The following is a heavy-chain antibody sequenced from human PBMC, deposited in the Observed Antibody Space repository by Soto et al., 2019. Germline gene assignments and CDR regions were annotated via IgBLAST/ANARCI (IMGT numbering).Heavy chain of an antibody. CDR1: GYTLTELS. CDR2: FDPEDGET. J-gene: IGHJ6*02. Sequence: ASVKVSCKVFGYTLTELSMHWVRQAPGKGLEWMGGFDPEDGETIYAQKFQGRVTMTEDTSTDTAYMELSSLRSEDTAVYYCATDIQVFWSGPTFYGMDVWGQRAKVTVSS. D-gene: IGHD3-3*01. V-gene: IGHV1-24*01. CDR3: ATDIQVFWSGPTFYGMDV.